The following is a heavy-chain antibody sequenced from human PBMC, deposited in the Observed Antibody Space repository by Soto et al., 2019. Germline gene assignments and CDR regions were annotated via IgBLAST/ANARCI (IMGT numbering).Heavy chain of an antibody. Sequence: SETLSLTCTVSGGSISSYYWSWIRQPPGKGLEWIGYMYYGGRTNYNPSLKSRVTISVDTSKMQVSLKLSSVTAADTAVYYCVRDGTKNLRDWFDPWGQGILVTVSS. CDR1: GGSISSYY. CDR2: MYYGGRT. J-gene: IGHJ5*02. V-gene: IGHV4-59*01. D-gene: IGHD1-1*01. CDR3: VRDGTKNLRDWFDP.